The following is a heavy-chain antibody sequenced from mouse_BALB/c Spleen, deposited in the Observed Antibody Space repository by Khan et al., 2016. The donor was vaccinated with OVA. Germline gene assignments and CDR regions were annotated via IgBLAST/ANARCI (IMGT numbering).Heavy chain of an antibody. D-gene: IGHD4-1*01. Sequence: EVELVESGGGLVKPGGSLKLSCAASGFTLNKYAMSWVRQPPEKRLEWVASISSANNVHYPDSVKGQFTISSVNARSILYLEMSSLRSEDTAMYYCVRGYCDWEMDYWGQGTSVTVSS. J-gene: IGHJ4*01. CDR2: ISSANNV. V-gene: IGHV5-6-5*01. CDR3: VRGYCDWEMDY. CDR1: GFTLNKYA.